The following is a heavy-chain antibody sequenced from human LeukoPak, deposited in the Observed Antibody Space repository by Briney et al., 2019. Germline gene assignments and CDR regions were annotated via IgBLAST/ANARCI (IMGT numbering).Heavy chain of an antibody. J-gene: IGHJ6*03. D-gene: IGHD3-10*01. CDR3: ASVPSKSGRYYYMDV. CDR2: IYYSGST. CDR1: GGSISSSSYY. Sequence: SETLSLTCTVSGGSISSSSYYWGWIRQPPGKGLECIGSIYYSGSTYYNPSLKSRVTISVDTSKNQFSLKLSSVTAADTAVYYCASVPSKSGRYYYMDVWGKGTTVTVSS. V-gene: IGHV4-39*01.